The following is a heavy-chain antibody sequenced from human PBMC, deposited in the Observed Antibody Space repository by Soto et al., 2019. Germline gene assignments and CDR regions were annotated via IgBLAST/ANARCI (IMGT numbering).Heavy chain of an antibody. CDR2: INAGNGNT. V-gene: IGHV1-3*01. D-gene: IGHD6-13*01. CDR1: GYTFTSYA. J-gene: IGHJ4*02. Sequence: ASVKVSCKASGYTFTSYAMHWVRQAPGQRLEWMGWINAGNGNTKYSQKFQGRVTITRDTSASTAYMELSSLRSEDTAVYYCARGDQQLVEPPNYWGQGTLVNVS. CDR3: ARGDQQLVEPPNY.